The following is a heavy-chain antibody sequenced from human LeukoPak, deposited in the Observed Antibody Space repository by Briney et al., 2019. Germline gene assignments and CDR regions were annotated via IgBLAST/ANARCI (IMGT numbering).Heavy chain of an antibody. Sequence: GGSLRLSCEASGFTFRSYGMQWVRQAPGKGREWVAYIHHDGRNKYYADSVKGRFTISRDNSKNTLYLQMSSLRAEDTAVYYCAKPTAGGPAAAGLDYWGQGTLVTVSS. V-gene: IGHV3-30*02. CDR3: AKPTAGGPAAAGLDY. J-gene: IGHJ4*02. D-gene: IGHD6-13*01. CDR1: GFTFRSYG. CDR2: IHHDGRNK.